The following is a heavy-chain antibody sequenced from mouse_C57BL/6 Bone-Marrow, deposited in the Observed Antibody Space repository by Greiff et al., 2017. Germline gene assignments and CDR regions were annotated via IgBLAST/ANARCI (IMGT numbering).Heavy chain of an antibody. CDR1: GFTFSSYG. CDR3: ARRFYDGYYDYFDY. V-gene: IGHV5-6*01. D-gene: IGHD2-3*01. Sequence: EVQLVESGGDLVKPGGSLKLSCAASGFTFSSYGMSWVRQTPDKRLEWVATISSGGSYTYYPDSVKGRFTISRDNAKNTLYLQMSSLKSEDTAMYYCARRFYDGYYDYFDYWGQGTTLTGSS. J-gene: IGHJ2*01. CDR2: ISSGGSYT.